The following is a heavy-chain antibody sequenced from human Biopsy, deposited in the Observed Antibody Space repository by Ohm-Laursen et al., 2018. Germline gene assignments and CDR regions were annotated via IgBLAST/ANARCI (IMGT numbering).Heavy chain of an antibody. CDR3: ARLTGDPSY. D-gene: IGHD7-27*01. CDR2: IYYTGHT. J-gene: IGHJ4*02. Sequence: GTLSLTCTVSGGSIKSYYWNWIRQSPGKGLEWIDFIYYTGHTNYNPSLKSRATISVDTSKNRFSLKVISVTAADTAVYYCARLTGDPSYWGQGILVTVSS. V-gene: IGHV4-59*01. CDR1: GGSIKSYY.